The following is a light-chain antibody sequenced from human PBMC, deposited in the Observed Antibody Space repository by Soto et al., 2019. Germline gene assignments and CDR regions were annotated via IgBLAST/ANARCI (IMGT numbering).Light chain of an antibody. CDR3: QVWDSSYV. Sequence: SYELTQPLSVSVALGQTARITCGGNNIGSKNVHWYQQKPGQAPVLVIYRDSNRPSGIPERFSGSNSGNTATLTISRAPAGDEADYYCQVWDSSYVFGTGTKLTVL. V-gene: IGLV3-9*01. CDR1: NIGSKN. CDR2: RDS. J-gene: IGLJ1*01.